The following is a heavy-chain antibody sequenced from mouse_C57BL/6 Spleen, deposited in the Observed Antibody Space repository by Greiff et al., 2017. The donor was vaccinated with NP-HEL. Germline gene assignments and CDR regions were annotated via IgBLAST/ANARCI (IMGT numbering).Heavy chain of an antibody. CDR2: IYPGSGST. Sequence: QVQLQQPGAELVKPGASVKMSCKASGYTFTSYWITWVKQRPGQGLEWIGDIYPGSGSTNYNEKFTSKATLTVDTSSSTAYMQLSSLASEDSAVYYCAREELGRGYWGQGTTLTVSS. J-gene: IGHJ2*01. D-gene: IGHD4-1*01. V-gene: IGHV1-55*01. CDR1: GYTFTSYW. CDR3: AREELGRGY.